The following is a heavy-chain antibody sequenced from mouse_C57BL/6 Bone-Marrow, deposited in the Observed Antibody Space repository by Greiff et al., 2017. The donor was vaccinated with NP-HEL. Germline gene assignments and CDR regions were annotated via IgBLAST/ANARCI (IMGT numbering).Heavy chain of an antibody. CDR2: INPGSGGT. V-gene: IGHV1-54*01. CDR1: GYAFTNYL. CDR3: AIYSNYGYDY. Sequence: LVESGAELVRPGTSVKVSCKASGYAFTNYLIEWVKQRPGQGLEWIGVINPGSGGTNYNEKFKGKATLTADKSSSTAYMQLSSLTSEDSAVYFCAIYSNYGYDYWGQGTTLTVSS. D-gene: IGHD2-5*01. J-gene: IGHJ2*01.